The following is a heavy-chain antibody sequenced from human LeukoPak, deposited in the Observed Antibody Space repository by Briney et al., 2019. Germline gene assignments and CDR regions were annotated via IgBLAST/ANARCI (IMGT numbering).Heavy chain of an antibody. CDR1: GFTFSSYW. CDR3: ARSYPRDIVATRRYYYYYYGMDV. J-gene: IGHJ6*02. D-gene: IGHD5-12*01. V-gene: IGHV3-7*04. Sequence: PGGSLRLSCAASGFTFSSYWMSWVRQAPGKGLEWVANIKQDGSEKYYVDSVKGRFTISRDNAKNSLYLQMNSLRAEDTAVYYGARSYPRDIVATRRYYYYYYGMDVWGQGTTVTVSS. CDR2: IKQDGSEK.